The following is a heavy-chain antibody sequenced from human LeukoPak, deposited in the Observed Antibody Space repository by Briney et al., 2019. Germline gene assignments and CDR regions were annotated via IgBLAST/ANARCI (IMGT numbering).Heavy chain of an antibody. D-gene: IGHD1-26*01. CDR2: IKQDGSEK. CDR1: GFTFSTYW. CDR3: ARERVGSTVNFDY. V-gene: IGHV3-7*01. J-gene: IGHJ4*02. Sequence: PGGSLRLSCAASGFTFSTYWMSWVRQAPGKGLEWVANIKQDGSEKYYVDSVKGRFSISRDNAENSLFLQMNSLRAEDTAVYYCARERVGSTVNFDYWGQGTLVTVSS.